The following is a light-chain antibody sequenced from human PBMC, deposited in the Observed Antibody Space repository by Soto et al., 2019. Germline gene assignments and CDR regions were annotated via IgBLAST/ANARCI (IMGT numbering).Light chain of an antibody. CDR2: GNS. J-gene: IGLJ2*01. CDR3: QSYDSSLSVV. V-gene: IGLV1-40*01. Sequence: QSVLTQPPSLSGAPGQRVTISCTGSSSNIGAGYDVHWYQQLPGTAPKLLIYGNSNRPSGVPDRFSGSKSGTSASLVITGLQAEDEADYYCQSYDSSLSVVFGGGTQLTVL. CDR1: SSNIGAGYD.